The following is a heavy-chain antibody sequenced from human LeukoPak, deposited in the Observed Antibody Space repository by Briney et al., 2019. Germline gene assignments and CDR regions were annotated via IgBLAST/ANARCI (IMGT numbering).Heavy chain of an antibody. D-gene: IGHD6-6*01. J-gene: IGHJ3*01. CDR3: ARSSYRRSSSV. CDR2: INSDGSEG. Sequence: PGGSLRLSCAVSGFTFSGFWMSWSRQAPGKGLEWVASINSDGSEGYYADVVKGRFTISRDNAKNSLYLQINSLRAEDTAVYYCARSSYRRSSSVWGQGTMVAVSS. V-gene: IGHV3-7*03. CDR1: GFTFSGFW.